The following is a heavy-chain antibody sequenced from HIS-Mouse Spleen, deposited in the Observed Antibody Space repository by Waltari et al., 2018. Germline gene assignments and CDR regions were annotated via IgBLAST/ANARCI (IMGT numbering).Heavy chain of an antibody. J-gene: IGHJ4*02. CDR3: ELSAKVAGTFPFDY. CDR2: INPNSGGT. Sequence: VQLVQSGAEVKKPGASVKVSCTASGYTFTGSHMHWVRQSPGQGLEWMGWINPNSGGTNYAQKFQGSVTMTRDTSISTAYMEVSRLRSDDTAVYYCELSAKVAGTFPFDYWGQGTLVTVSS. D-gene: IGHD6-19*01. V-gene: IGHV1-2*02. CDR1: GYTFTGSH.